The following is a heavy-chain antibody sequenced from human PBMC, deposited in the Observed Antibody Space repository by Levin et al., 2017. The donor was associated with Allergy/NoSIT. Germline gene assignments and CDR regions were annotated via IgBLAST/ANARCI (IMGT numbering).Heavy chain of an antibody. Sequence: GGSLRLSCAASGFTFSSYVMSWVRQAPGKGLEWVSTISGSGGTTYYADSVKGRFTISRDNSKNTLDLQMNSLRAEDTAIYYCAKPPPPDSAGLRPYWYFDLWGRGTLVTVSS. CDR3: AKPPPPDSAGLRPYWYFDL. CDR1: GFTFSSYV. V-gene: IGHV3-23*01. D-gene: IGHD6-13*01. CDR2: ISGSGGTT. J-gene: IGHJ2*01.